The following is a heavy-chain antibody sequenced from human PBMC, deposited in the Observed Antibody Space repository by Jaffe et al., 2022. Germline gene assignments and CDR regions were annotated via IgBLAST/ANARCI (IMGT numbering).Heavy chain of an antibody. D-gene: IGHD6-19*01. V-gene: IGHV3-48*01. CDR3: VAGIQYFAY. Sequence: EVQLVESGGGLVQPGGSLRLSCAASGFTFSRHNMNWVRQAPGKGLEWVSYINSGSSTIYYADSVKGRFTISRDNAKNSLYLQMNSLRAEDTAVYYCVAGIQYFAYWGQGTLVTVSS. CDR2: INSGSSTI. CDR1: GFTFSRHN. J-gene: IGHJ4*02.